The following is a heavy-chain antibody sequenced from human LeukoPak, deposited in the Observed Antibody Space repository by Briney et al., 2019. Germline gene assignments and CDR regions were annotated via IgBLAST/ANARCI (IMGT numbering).Heavy chain of an antibody. CDR3: ARHTVWYCSSTSCSTIWDWFDP. CDR1: GGSFSGYY. J-gene: IGHJ5*02. V-gene: IGHV4-34*01. D-gene: IGHD2-2*02. CDR2: INHSGST. Sequence: SETLSLTCAVYGGSFSGYYWSWIRQPPGKGLEWIGEINHSGSTNYNPSLKSRVTISADTSKNQFSLKLSSVTAADTAVYYCARHTVWYCSSTSCSTIWDWFDPWGQGTLVTVSS.